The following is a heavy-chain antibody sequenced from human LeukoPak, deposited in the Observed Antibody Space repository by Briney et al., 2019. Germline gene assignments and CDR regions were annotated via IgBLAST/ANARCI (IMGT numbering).Heavy chain of an antibody. D-gene: IGHD6-19*01. CDR2: INHGGST. CDR1: GGSFSGYY. CDR3: ARIAVAGTAFDY. Sequence: SETLSLTCAVYGGSFSGYYWSWIRQPPGKGLEWIGEINHGGSTNYNPSLKTRVSISVDTSKNQLSLRLTSVTAADTAVYYCARIAVAGTAFDYWGQGTLVTVSS. V-gene: IGHV4-34*01. J-gene: IGHJ4*02.